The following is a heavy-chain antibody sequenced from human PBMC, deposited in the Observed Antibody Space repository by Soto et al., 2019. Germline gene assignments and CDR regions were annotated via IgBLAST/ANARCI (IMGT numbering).Heavy chain of an antibody. Sequence: GASVKVSCKASGGTFGSYAISWVRQAPGQGVEWXGGXXPXXGXAXXXQXXXGRVTITADESTSTAYMELSSLRSEDTAVYYCARDDRDDYIGNFGYWGQGTLVTASS. V-gene: IGHV1-69*13. CDR3: ARDDRDDYIGNFGY. CDR1: GGTFGSYA. J-gene: IGHJ4*02. D-gene: IGHD4-4*01. CDR2: XXPXXGXA.